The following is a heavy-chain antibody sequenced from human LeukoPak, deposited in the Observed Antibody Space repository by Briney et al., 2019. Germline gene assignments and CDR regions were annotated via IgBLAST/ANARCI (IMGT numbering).Heavy chain of an antibody. D-gene: IGHD1-26*01. J-gene: IGHJ3*02. CDR1: GYAFTGYL. Sequence: GASVKVSCKASGYAFTGYLMHWVRQAPGQRLEWLGWINAGNGDTKYSQDFQGRVTFTRATSANTAYMELSSLRTEDMAVYYCAREMQGAKNGAFDIWGQGTMVTVSS. V-gene: IGHV1-3*03. CDR3: AREMQGAKNGAFDI. CDR2: INAGNGDT.